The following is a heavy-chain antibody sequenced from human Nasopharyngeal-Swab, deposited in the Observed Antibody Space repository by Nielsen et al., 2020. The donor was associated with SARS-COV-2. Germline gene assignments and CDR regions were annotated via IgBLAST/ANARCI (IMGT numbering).Heavy chain of an antibody. D-gene: IGHD6-6*01. Sequence: WIRQGPGKGLEWIGYIYYSGSTNYNPSLKSRVTISVDTSKNQFSLKLSSVTAADTAVYYCARDGAYSSSSPGDYWGQGTLVTVSS. V-gene: IGHV4-59*12. CDR3: ARDGAYSSSSPGDY. J-gene: IGHJ4*02. CDR2: IYYSGST.